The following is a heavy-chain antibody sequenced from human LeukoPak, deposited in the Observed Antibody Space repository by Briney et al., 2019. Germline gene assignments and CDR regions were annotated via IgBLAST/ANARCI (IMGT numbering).Heavy chain of an antibody. CDR3: ARVVPAARGWFDP. CDR2: IYYSGST. J-gene: IGHJ5*02. Sequence: SETLSLTCTVSGGSISSGDYYWSWLRQPPGKGLEWIGYIYYSGSTYYNPSLKSRVTISVDTSKNQFSLKLSSVTAADTAVYYCARVVPAARGWFDPWGQGTLVTVSS. CDR1: GGSISSGDYY. V-gene: IGHV4-30-4*01. D-gene: IGHD2-2*01.